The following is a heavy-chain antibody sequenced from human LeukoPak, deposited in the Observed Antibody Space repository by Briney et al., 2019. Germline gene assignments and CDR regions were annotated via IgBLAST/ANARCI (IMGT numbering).Heavy chain of an antibody. CDR3: ARDAIRGVGAADP. CDR2: ISVYNGKT. CDR1: GYTFKSYG. V-gene: IGHV1-18*01. D-gene: IGHD1-26*01. Sequence: ASVKVSCKASGYTFKSYGISWVRQAPGQGLEWMGWISVYNGKTNYAQKLQGRVTMTTDTSTGTAYMELRSLRSDDTAVYYCARDAIRGVGAADPWGQGTLVTVSS. J-gene: IGHJ5*02.